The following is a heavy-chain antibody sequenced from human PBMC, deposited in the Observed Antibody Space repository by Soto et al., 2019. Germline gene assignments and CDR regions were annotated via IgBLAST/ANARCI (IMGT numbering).Heavy chain of an antibody. CDR1: GYSFTSYW. V-gene: IGHV5-51*01. J-gene: IGHJ3*02. D-gene: IGHD5-18*01. CDR3: ARVDTAMVTGAFDI. CDR2: IYPGDSDT. Sequence: GESLKISCQGSGYSFTSYWIGWVRQMPGKGLEWMGIIYPGDSDTRYSPSFQGQVTISADKSISTAYLQWSSLKASDTAMYYCARVDTAMVTGAFDIWGQGTMVPVSS.